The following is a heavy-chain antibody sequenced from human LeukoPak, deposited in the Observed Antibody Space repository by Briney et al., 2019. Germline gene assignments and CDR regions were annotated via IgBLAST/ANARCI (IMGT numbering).Heavy chain of an antibody. Sequence: GGSLRLSCAASGFTFSSYAMSWVRQAPGKGLEWVSAISGSGGSTYYADSVKGRFTISRDNSKNTLYLQMNSLRAEDTAVYYCAKDPGDLQGGCETYYFDYWGQGTLVTVSS. J-gene: IGHJ4*02. D-gene: IGHD5-12*01. CDR2: ISGSGGST. CDR1: GFTFSSYA. V-gene: IGHV3-23*01. CDR3: AKDPGDLQGGCETYYFDY.